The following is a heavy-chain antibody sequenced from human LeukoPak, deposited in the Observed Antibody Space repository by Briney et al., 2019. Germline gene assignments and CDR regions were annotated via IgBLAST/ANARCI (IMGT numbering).Heavy chain of an antibody. CDR3: ARSREVAYGMDV. D-gene: IGHD2-15*01. CDR1: GFSVSGDGYY. J-gene: IGHJ6*02. CDR2: IYYSGST. Sequence: PSETLSLTCTVSGFSVSGDGYYWSWIRQSPGKGLEWIGYIYYSGSTNYNPSLKSRVTISVDTSKNQFSLKLSSVTAADTAVYYCARSREVAYGMDVWGQGTTVTVSS. V-gene: IGHV4-61*08.